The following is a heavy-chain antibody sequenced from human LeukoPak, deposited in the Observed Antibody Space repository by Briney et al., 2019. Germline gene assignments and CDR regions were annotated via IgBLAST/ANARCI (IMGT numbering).Heavy chain of an antibody. CDR3: ARESEGSSLAFDY. Sequence: GGSLRLSCAASGFTVSSNYMSWVRQAPGKGLEWVSVIYSGGSTYYADSVKGRFTISRDNSTNTLYLQMNSLRAEDTAVYYCARESEGSSLAFDYWGQGTLVTVSS. D-gene: IGHD6-6*01. CDR2: IYSGGST. V-gene: IGHV3-66*02. CDR1: GFTVSSNY. J-gene: IGHJ4*02.